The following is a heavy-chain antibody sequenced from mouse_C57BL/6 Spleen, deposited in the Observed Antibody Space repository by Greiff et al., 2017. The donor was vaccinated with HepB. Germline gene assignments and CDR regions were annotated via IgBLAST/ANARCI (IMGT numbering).Heavy chain of an antibody. V-gene: IGHV1-82*01. D-gene: IGHD2-4*01. CDR1: GYAFSSSW. Sequence: QVQLQQSGPELVKPGASVKISCKASGYAFSSSWMNWVKQRPGKGLEWIGRIYPGDGDTNYNGKFKGKATLTADKSSSTAYMQLSSLTSEDSAVYFCARWGYDYCGTFFDYWGQGTTLTVSS. J-gene: IGHJ2*01. CDR3: ARWGYDYCGTFFDY. CDR2: IYPGDGDT.